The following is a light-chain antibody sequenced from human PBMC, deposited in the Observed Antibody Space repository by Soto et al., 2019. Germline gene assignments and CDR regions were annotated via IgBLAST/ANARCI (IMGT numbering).Light chain of an antibody. V-gene: IGKV3-15*01. CDR3: PQDHNLPRT. Sequence: EIVMTQSPATLSVSPGERATISCRASQSVSSNLAWYQQKPGQAPRLLIYGASIRATGIPARFSRSGSGTGFTITLFSPHSDDYSVYYGPQDHNLPRTFGQGTKLEIQ. CDR2: GAS. CDR1: QSVSSN. J-gene: IGKJ2*01.